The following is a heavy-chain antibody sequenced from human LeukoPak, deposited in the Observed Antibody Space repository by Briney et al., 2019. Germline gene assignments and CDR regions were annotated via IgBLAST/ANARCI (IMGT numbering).Heavy chain of an antibody. CDR1: GYTFTNYG. CDR2: ISAYNGYT. D-gene: IGHD3-10*01. Sequence: ASVKVSCRASGYTFTNYGISWVRQAPGQGLEWMGWISAYNGYTSYAQKLQGRVTMSTDTSTSTAYMELRSLRSDDTAVYYCAREDVNTPTYYYGSGSSLAYWGQGTLVTVSS. CDR3: AREDVNTPTYYYGSGSSLAY. V-gene: IGHV1-18*01. J-gene: IGHJ4*02.